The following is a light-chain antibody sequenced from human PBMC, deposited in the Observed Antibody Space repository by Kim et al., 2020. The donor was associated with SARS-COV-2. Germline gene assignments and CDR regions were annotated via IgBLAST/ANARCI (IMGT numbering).Light chain of an antibody. CDR2: DAS. J-gene: IGKJ2*01. CDR3: QHYKKLSPEYT. CDR1: QSIGTW. V-gene: IGKV1-5*01. Sequence: GGGVINPGRASQSIGTWLAWYQQRPGKAPKLLIYDASTLETGVPSRFSGRGSGTDFTLTISSLQPDDSATYYCQHYKKLSPEYTFGQGTKLEI.